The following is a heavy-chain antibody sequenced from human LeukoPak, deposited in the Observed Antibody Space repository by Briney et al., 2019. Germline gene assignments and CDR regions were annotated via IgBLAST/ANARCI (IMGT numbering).Heavy chain of an antibody. V-gene: IGHV4-38-2*02. Sequence: NPSETLSLTCTVSGYSISSGYYWGWIRQPPGKGLEWIGSIYHSGSTYYNPSLKSRVAISVDTSKSQFSLKLNSVTAPDTAVYYCARLISLGEVSPYFDSWGQGRLVTVSS. CDR1: GYSISSGYY. D-gene: IGHD3-16*02. J-gene: IGHJ4*02. CDR2: IYHSGST. CDR3: ARLISLGEVSPYFDS.